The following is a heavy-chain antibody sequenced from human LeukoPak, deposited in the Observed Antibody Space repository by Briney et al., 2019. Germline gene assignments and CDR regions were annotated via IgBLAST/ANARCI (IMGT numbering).Heavy chain of an antibody. CDR3: ARSAYDPGYCTNGVCPSNYFDY. CDR1: GYTFTIYG. J-gene: IGHJ4*02. CDR2: ISAYNGNT. D-gene: IGHD2-8*01. V-gene: IGHV1-18*01. Sequence: GASVTVSCKASGYTFTIYGISWVRQAPGQGLEWMGWISAYNGNTNYAQKLQGRVTMTTDTSTSTAYMELRSLRSDDTAVYYCARSAYDPGYCTNGVCPSNYFDYWGQGTLVTVSS.